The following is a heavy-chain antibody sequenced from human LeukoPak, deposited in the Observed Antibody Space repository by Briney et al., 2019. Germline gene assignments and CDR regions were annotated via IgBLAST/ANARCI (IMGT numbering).Heavy chain of an antibody. CDR2: ISRASENT. V-gene: IGHV3-23*01. CDR3: AKISGGSGWYFDL. Sequence: GGSLRLSCVASGFTLGTYLMIWVRQGPGKRLEWVAAISRASENTYYADSVKGRCTISRDDPQNTVSLQMNSLRAEDAAVYYCAKISGGSGWYFDLWGLGTLVTVSS. D-gene: IGHD4-23*01. CDR1: GFTLGTYL. J-gene: IGHJ2*01.